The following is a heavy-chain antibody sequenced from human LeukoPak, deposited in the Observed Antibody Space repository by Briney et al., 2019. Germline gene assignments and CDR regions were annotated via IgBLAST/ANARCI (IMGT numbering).Heavy chain of an antibody. V-gene: IGHV3-21*01. CDR1: GFTFSSYS. CDR2: ISSSSSYI. J-gene: IGHJ4*02. D-gene: IGHD4-11*01. CDR3: AREIIGDNSLDY. Sequence: GGSLRLSCAASGFTFSSYSMNWVRQAPGKGLEWVSSISSSSSYIYYADSVKGRFTISRDNAKNSLYLQMNSLRAEDTAVYYCAREIIGDNSLDYWGQGTLVTVSS.